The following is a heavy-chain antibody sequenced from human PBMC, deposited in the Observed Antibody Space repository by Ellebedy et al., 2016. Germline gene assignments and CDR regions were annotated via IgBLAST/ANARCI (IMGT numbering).Heavy chain of an antibody. V-gene: IGHV3-33*01. Sequence: GGSLRLXXAASGFTFSSYGMHWVRQAPGKGLEWVAVIWYDGSNKYYADSVKGRFTISRDNSKNTLYLQMNSLRAEDTAVYYCAREGGLIVGATTGAFDIWGQGTMVTVSS. J-gene: IGHJ3*02. CDR2: IWYDGSNK. D-gene: IGHD1-26*01. CDR1: GFTFSSYG. CDR3: AREGGLIVGATTGAFDI.